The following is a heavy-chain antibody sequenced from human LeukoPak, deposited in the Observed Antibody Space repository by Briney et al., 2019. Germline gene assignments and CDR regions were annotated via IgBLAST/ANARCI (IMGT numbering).Heavy chain of an antibody. V-gene: IGHV3-30*18. CDR3: AKEPYCSSTSCIGEYFQR. CDR2: ISYDGSNK. D-gene: IGHD2-2*01. Sequence: GGSLRLSCAASGFTFSSYGMHWVRLAPGKGLGWVAVISYDGSNKYYADSVKGRFTISRDNSKNTLYLQMNSLRAEDTAVYYCAKEPYCSSTSCIGEYFQRWGQGTLVTVSS. CDR1: GFTFSSYG. J-gene: IGHJ1*01.